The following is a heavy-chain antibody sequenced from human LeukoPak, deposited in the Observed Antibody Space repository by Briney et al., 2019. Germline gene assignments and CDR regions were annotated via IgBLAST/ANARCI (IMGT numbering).Heavy chain of an antibody. CDR3: AREDGYINTWNVY. D-gene: IGHD1-1*01. CDR1: GGSISSYY. CDR2: ISYSGST. Sequence: SETLSLTCTVSGGSISSYYWSWLRQPPGKGLEWFGYISYSGSTNYNPSLKSRFTISVEKSKNQFSLKMRTVTAADTAVYYCAREDGYINTWNVYWGQGTLVTVSS. V-gene: IGHV4-59*01. J-gene: IGHJ4*02.